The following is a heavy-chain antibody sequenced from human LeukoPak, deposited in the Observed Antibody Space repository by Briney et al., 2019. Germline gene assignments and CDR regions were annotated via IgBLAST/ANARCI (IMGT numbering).Heavy chain of an antibody. CDR1: GFTFSSYA. CDR3: AKDRYGGKDFDY. D-gene: IGHD4-23*01. Sequence: GGSLRLSCAASGFTFSSYAMSWVRQAPGKGLEWVSAISGSGGSTYYADSVKGRFTISRDNSKNTLYLQMDSLRAEDTAVYYCAKDRYGGKDFDYWGQGTLVTVSS. CDR2: ISGSGGST. J-gene: IGHJ4*02. V-gene: IGHV3-23*01.